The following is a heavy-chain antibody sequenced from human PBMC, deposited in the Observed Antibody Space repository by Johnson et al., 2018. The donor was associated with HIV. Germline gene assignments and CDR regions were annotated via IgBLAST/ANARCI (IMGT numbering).Heavy chain of an antibody. J-gene: IGHJ3*02. V-gene: IGHV3-33*01. CDR2: IWYDGSNK. D-gene: IGHD3-22*01. CDR1: GFTFSSYG. CDR3: TTFIYDSSGEDAFDI. Sequence: VQLVESGGGVVQPGRSLRLSCAASGFTFSSYGMHWVRQAPGKGLEWVAVIWYDGSNKYYADSVKGRFTISRDNSKNTLYLQTNSLKTEDTAVYYCTTFIYDSSGEDAFDIWGQGTMVTVSS.